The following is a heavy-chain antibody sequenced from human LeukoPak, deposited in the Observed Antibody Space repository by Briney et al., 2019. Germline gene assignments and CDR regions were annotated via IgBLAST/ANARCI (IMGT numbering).Heavy chain of an antibody. D-gene: IGHD3-22*01. V-gene: IGHV3-30*04. CDR3: ARVDSSGYYLMGAFDI. Sequence: QSGRSLRLSCAASAFTFSTYSMHWVRQAPGKGLEWVAAISYDGPNKNYADSVKGRFTISRDNAKNSLFLHINSLRAEDTAVYYCARVDSSGYYLMGAFDIWGQGTMVTVSS. CDR1: AFTFSTYS. J-gene: IGHJ3*02. CDR2: ISYDGPNK.